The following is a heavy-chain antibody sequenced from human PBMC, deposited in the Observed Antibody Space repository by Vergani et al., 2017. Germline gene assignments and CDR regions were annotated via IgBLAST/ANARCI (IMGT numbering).Heavy chain of an antibody. J-gene: IGHJ6*03. V-gene: IGHV4-34*01. Sequence: QVQLQQWGAGLLKPSETLSLTCAVYGGSSSGYYWSWIRQPPGKGLEWIGEINHSGSTNYNPSLKSRVTISVDTSKNQFSLKLSSVTAADTAVYYCARGVVTYYYYYMDVWGKGTTVTVSS. D-gene: IGHD2-21*02. CDR1: GGSSSGYY. CDR2: INHSGST. CDR3: ARGVVTYYYYYMDV.